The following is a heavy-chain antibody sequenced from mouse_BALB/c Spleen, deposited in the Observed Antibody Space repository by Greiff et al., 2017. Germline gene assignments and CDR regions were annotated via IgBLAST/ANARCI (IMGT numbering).Heavy chain of an antibody. CDR2: IYPGNVNT. CDR3: ASGSSPTLQD. Sequence: VQLQQSGPELVKPGASVRISCKASGYTFTSYYIHWVKQRPGQGLEWIGWIYPGNVNTKYNEKFKGKATLTADKSSSTAYMQLSSLTSEDSAVYFCASGSSPTLQDWGQGTTLTVSS. V-gene: IGHV1S56*01. J-gene: IGHJ2*01. D-gene: IGHD1-1*01. CDR1: GYTFTSYY.